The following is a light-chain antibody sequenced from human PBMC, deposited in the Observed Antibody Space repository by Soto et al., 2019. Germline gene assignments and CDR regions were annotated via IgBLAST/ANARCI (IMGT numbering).Light chain of an antibody. J-gene: IGLJ3*02. CDR2: EVT. V-gene: IGLV2-14*01. CDR1: SSDVGGYNY. CDR3: GSYTTSSTWV. Sequence: QSALTQPASVSGSPGQSITISCTGTSSDVGGYNYVSWYQQHPGKAPKLMIYEVTNRPSGVSDRFSGSKSGNTASLTISGLQAEDGADYYCGSYTTSSTWVFGGGTKLTVL.